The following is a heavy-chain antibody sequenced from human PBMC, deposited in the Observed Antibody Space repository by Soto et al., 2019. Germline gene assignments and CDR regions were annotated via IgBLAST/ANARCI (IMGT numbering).Heavy chain of an antibody. J-gene: IGHJ4*02. D-gene: IGHD1-26*01. CDR3: ARALLVGDFDY. V-gene: IGHV1-69*02. CDR1: GGTFSSYT. Sequence: QVQLVQSGAEVKKPGSSVKVSCKASGGTFSSYTISWVRQAPGQGLEWMGRIIPILGIANYAQKFQGRVTXTXXKSTSTAYMELSSLRSEDTAVYYCARALLVGDFDYWGQGTLVTVSS. CDR2: IIPILGIA.